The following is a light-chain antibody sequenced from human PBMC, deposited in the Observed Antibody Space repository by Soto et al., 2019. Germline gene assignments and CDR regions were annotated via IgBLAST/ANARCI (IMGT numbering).Light chain of an antibody. Sequence: DIQMTQSPSSLSASVGDRVTITCRASQSISNYLNWYQQKQGKAPKLLIYAATSLQSGVPSRFSGSGYGTDFTLTISSLQPEDFATYSCQQSYTTLFTFGPGTNVDI. V-gene: IGKV1-39*01. CDR2: AAT. J-gene: IGKJ3*01. CDR3: QQSYTTLFT. CDR1: QSISNY.